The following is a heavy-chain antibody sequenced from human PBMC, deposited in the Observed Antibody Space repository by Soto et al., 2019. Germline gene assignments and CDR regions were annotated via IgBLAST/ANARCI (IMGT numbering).Heavy chain of an antibody. V-gene: IGHV1-24*01. Sequence: QVQLVQSGAEVKKPGASVKVSCKVSGYTLTELSMHWVRQAPGKGLEWMGGFDHEDGETIYAQKFQGRVTMTEDTSTDTAYMELSSLRSEDTAVYYCAAVADPRGDYYYYYGMDVWGQGTTVTVSS. CDR1: GYTLTELS. D-gene: IGHD6-19*01. CDR3: AAVADPRGDYYYYYGMDV. CDR2: FDHEDGET. J-gene: IGHJ6*02.